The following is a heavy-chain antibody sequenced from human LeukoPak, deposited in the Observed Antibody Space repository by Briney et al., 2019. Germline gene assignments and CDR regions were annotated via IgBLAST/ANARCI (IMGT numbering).Heavy chain of an antibody. Sequence: GGSLRLSCAASGFTFSSYWMSWVRQAPGKGLEWVANIKQDGSEKYYVGSVKGRFTISRDNAKNSLYLQMNSLRAEDTAVYYCARNYDLWSGYQEGGAFDIWGQGTMVTVSS. J-gene: IGHJ3*02. CDR1: GFTFSSYW. V-gene: IGHV3-7*01. CDR2: IKQDGSEK. D-gene: IGHD3-3*01. CDR3: ARNYDLWSGYQEGGAFDI.